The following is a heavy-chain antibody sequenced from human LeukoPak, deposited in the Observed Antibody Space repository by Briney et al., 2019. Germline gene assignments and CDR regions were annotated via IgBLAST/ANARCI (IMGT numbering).Heavy chain of an antibody. V-gene: IGHV3-48*01. Sequence: GGSLRLSCAASGFTFSSYSMNWVRQAPGKGLEWVSYISSSSSTIYYADSVKGRFTISRDNAKNSLYLQMNSLRAEDTAVYYCARDRSGWYNRFDYWGQGTLVTVSS. CDR2: ISSSSSTI. CDR1: GFTFSSYS. J-gene: IGHJ4*02. D-gene: IGHD6-19*01. CDR3: ARDRSGWYNRFDY.